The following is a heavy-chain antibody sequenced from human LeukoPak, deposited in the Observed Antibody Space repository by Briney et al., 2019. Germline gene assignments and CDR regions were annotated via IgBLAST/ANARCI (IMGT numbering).Heavy chain of an antibody. CDR3: ARGGGNYYGSGSYCFDY. D-gene: IGHD3-10*01. CDR2: TYYRSKWYN. J-gene: IGHJ4*02. Sequence: SQTLSLTCAISGDSVSSNSAAWNWIRQSPSRGLEWLGRTYYRSKWYNDYAVSVKSRITINPDTSKNQFSLQLNSVTPEDTAVYYCARGGGNYYGSGSYCFDYWGQGTLVTVSS. V-gene: IGHV6-1*01. CDR1: GDSVSSNSAA.